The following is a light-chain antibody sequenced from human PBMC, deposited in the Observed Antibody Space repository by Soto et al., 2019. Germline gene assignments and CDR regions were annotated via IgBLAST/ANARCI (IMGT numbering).Light chain of an antibody. V-gene: IGLV2-14*01. Sequence: QSALTQPASVSGSPGQSNTISCTGTSSDVGGYNYVSWYQQHPGKAPKLMIYDVSNRTSGVSNRLSDSKSGNTASLTISGLQAEDEADYYCSSYTSSSTDYVFGTVTKVTVL. CDR1: SSDVGGYNY. CDR2: DVS. J-gene: IGLJ1*01. CDR3: SSYTSSSTDYV.